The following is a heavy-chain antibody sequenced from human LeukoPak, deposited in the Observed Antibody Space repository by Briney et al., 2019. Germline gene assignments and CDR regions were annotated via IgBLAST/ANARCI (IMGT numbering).Heavy chain of an antibody. V-gene: IGHV3-74*01. Sequence: PGGSLRLSCAASGFTFSSYWMHWVRQAPGKGLVWVSRINSDGSSTSYADSVKGRFTISRDNSKNALYLQMNSLRAEDTAVYYCAKDLLTGNDAFDIWGQGTMVTVSS. CDR1: GFTFSSYW. CDR3: AKDLLTGNDAFDI. D-gene: IGHD7-27*01. CDR2: INSDGSST. J-gene: IGHJ3*02.